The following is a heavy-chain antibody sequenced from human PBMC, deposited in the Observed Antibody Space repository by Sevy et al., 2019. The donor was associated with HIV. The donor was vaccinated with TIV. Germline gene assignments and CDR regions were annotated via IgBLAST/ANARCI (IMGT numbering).Heavy chain of an antibody. D-gene: IGHD3-22*01. CDR1: GFTFSSYA. CDR2: ISYDGSNK. CDR3: ARDSGDSSGYSRDYYYGMDV. Sequence: GESLKISCAASGFTFSSYAMHWVRQAPGKGLEWVAVISYDGSNKYYADSVKGRFTISRDNSKNTLYLQMNSLRAEDTAVYYCARDSGDSSGYSRDYYYGMDVWGQGTTVTVSS. J-gene: IGHJ6*02. V-gene: IGHV3-30-3*01.